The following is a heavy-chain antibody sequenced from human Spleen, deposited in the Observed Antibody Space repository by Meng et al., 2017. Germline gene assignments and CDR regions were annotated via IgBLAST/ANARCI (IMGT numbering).Heavy chain of an antibody. CDR2: IDPKNGDT. CDR3: ARDEDISAAGKLFGDY. J-gene: IGHJ4*02. D-gene: IGHD6-13*01. Sequence: GGSLRLSCAASGFTVSHNYMSWVRQAPGKGLEWMGRIDPKNGDTHYAQKFQGRVTMTGDTSISTAYMDLSGLRSDDTAVYYCARDEDISAAGKLFGDYWGQGTLVTVSS. V-gene: IGHV1-2*06. CDR1: GFTVSHNY.